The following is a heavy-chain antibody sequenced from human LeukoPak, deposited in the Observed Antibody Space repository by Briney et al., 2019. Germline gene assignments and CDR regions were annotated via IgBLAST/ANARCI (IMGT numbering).Heavy chain of an antibody. Sequence: SETLSLTCAVSGGSISSGGYSWSWIRQPPGKGLEWIGYIYHSGSTYYNPSLKGRVTISVDRSKNQFSLKLSSVTAADTAVYYCARGYGSGSYYFDYWGQGTLVTVSS. D-gene: IGHD3-10*01. J-gene: IGHJ4*02. CDR1: GGSISSGGYS. CDR2: IYHSGST. V-gene: IGHV4-30-2*01. CDR3: ARGYGSGSYYFDY.